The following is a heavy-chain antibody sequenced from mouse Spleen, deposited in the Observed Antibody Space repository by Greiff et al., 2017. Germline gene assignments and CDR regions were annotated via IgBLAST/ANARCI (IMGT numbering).Heavy chain of an antibody. CDR2: ISSGGSYT. Sequence: EVQLVESGGGLVKPGGSLKLSCAASGFTFSSYAMSWVRQTPEKRLEWVATISSGGSYTYYPDSVKGRFTISRDNAKNTLYLQMSSLRSEDTAMYYCARLGLYFDYWGQGTTLTVSS. V-gene: IGHV5-9-3*01. CDR3: ARLGLYFDY. J-gene: IGHJ2*01. CDR1: GFTFSSYA.